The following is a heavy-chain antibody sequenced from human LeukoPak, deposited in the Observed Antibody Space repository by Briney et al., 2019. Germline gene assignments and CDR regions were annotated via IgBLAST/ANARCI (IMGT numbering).Heavy chain of an antibody. J-gene: IGHJ4*02. CDR2: LYSTESP. D-gene: IGHD6-19*01. CDR1: GASLTNPTYY. V-gene: IGHV4-61*01. CDR3: ARFRSGGWFYFES. Sequence: PSETQGLTCTVSGASLTNPTYYQWSWIRPPPGKGLELIGSLYSTESPKFNASLASRVTMSLDTSKSQFFLKLSSVTAEDSAMYYCARFRSGGWFYFESWGQGTLVTVSS.